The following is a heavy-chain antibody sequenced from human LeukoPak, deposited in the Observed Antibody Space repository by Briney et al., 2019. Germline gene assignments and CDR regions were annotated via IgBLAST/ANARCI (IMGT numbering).Heavy chain of an antibody. CDR2: ISSYNGNT. J-gene: IGHJ4*02. V-gene: IGHV1-18*01. D-gene: IGHD6-13*01. CDR1: GYTFTSYR. CDR3: ARSDQLVPRFSFASFNY. Sequence: WASVKVSCKASGYTFTSYRISWVRQTPGQGLEWIGWISSYNGNTKYTQKLQGRVTMTTDTSTSTAYMELRSLRSDDTAVYYCARSDQLVPRFSFASFNYWGQGTLATVSS.